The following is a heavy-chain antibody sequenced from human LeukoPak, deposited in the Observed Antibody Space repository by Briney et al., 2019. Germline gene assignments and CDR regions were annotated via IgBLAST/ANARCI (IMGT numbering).Heavy chain of an antibody. CDR1: GGSIDSYY. CDR2: IYYTGST. Sequence: SETLSLTCTVSGGSIDSYYWSWIRQPPGKGLEWIGYIYYTGSTEYHPSLKSRVTISLDTSKYQFSLKLTSVTAADTAVYYCARVYQSAEYYFDYWGQGNLVSVSS. CDR3: ARVYQSAEYYFDY. D-gene: IGHD2-2*01. J-gene: IGHJ4*02. V-gene: IGHV4-59*01.